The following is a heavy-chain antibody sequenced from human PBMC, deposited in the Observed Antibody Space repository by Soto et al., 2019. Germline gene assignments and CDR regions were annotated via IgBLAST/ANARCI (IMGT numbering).Heavy chain of an antibody. V-gene: IGHV4-4*02. J-gene: IGHJ3*02. CDR3: AIQPRGSYSIGAFDI. CDR2: IYHSGST. Sequence: EPLCSNRAVFAGSSSPTSSWSWVRQPPGKGLEWIGEIYHSGSTNYNPSLKSRVTISVDKSKNQFSLKLSSVTAADTAVYYCAIQPRGSYSIGAFDIWGQGTMVT. CDR1: AGSSSPTSS. D-gene: IGHD1-26*01.